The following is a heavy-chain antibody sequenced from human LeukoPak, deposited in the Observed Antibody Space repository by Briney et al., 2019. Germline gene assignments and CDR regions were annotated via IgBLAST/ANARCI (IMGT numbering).Heavy chain of an antibody. V-gene: IGHV1-18*01. CDR1: GYTFTSYG. D-gene: IGHD3-10*01. J-gene: IGHJ6*02. CDR2: ISAYNGNT. Sequence: ASVKVSCKASGYTFTSYGISWVRQAPGQGLERMGWISAYNGNTNYAQKLQGRVTMTTDTSTSTAYMELRSLRSDDTAVYYCARGFPAMVRGVISPAGMDVWGQGTTVTVSS. CDR3: ARGFPAMVRGVISPAGMDV.